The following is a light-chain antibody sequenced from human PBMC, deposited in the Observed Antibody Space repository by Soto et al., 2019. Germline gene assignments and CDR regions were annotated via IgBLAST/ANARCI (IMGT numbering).Light chain of an antibody. Sequence: SYELAQPPSVSVAPGKTASITCGGNNIGSKSVLWYQQRAGQAPVLLIYYDRYRPSGIPDRFSGSNSGNTATLTISRVGAGDEADYYCQVWDTTSDQGVFGGGTQLTVL. CDR1: NIGSKS. J-gene: IGLJ2*01. V-gene: IGLV3-21*04. CDR2: YDR. CDR3: QVWDTTSDQGV.